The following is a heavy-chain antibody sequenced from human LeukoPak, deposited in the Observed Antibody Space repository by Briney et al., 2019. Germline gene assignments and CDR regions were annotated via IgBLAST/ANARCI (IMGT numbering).Heavy chain of an antibody. D-gene: IGHD4-17*01. CDR2: ISGSGGST. CDR3: AKDAPVQSYGDLPFAY. CDR1: GFTFSSYV. J-gene: IGHJ4*02. V-gene: IGHV3-23*01. Sequence: GGSLRLSCVASGFTFSSYVMSWVRQAPGKGLEWASAISGSGGSTYYAGSVKGRFTISRDNSKNTLYLQMNSLRAEDTAVYYCAKDAPVQSYGDLPFAYWVQGTLVTVSS.